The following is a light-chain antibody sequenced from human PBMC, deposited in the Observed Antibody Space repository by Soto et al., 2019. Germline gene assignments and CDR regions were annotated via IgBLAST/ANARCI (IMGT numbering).Light chain of an antibody. CDR3: QQSFTTPYT. V-gene: IGKV1-39*01. Sequence: DIQMTQSPSSLSASEGDRVTITCRASQTIAMYVNWFQQKPGKAPKPLIYTTSSLQSGVPPRFSGSGSETDFTLTISRLQPEDSATYYCQQSFTTPYTFGQGTKLEIK. J-gene: IGKJ2*01. CDR1: QTIAMY. CDR2: TTS.